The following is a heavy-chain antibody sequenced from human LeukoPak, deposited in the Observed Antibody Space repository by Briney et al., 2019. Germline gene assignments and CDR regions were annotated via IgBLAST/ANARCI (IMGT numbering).Heavy chain of an antibody. D-gene: IGHD2-2*01. CDR1: GFTFSSYS. V-gene: IGHV3-48*01. CDR3: ARGQIVVVPAARNWFDP. Sequence: GGSLRLSCTGSGFTFSSYSMNWVRQAPGKGLEWVSYISSSSSTIYYADSVKGRFTISRDNAKNSLYLQMNSLRAEDTAVYYCARGQIVVVPAARNWFDPWGQGTLVTVSS. CDR2: ISSSSSTI. J-gene: IGHJ5*02.